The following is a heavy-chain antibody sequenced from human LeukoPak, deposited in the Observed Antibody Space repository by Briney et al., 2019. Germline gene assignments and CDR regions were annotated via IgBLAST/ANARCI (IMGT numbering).Heavy chain of an antibody. V-gene: IGHV3-13*01. D-gene: IGHD1-26*01. CDR3: AKERTMGATGLVDY. CDR1: GFTFSSYD. Sequence: PGGSLRLSCAASGFTFSSYDMHWVRQATGKGLEWVSAIGTAGDTYYPGSVKGRFTISRENAKNSLYLQMNSLRAEDTAVYYCAKERTMGATGLVDYWGQGTLVTVSS. J-gene: IGHJ4*02. CDR2: IGTAGDT.